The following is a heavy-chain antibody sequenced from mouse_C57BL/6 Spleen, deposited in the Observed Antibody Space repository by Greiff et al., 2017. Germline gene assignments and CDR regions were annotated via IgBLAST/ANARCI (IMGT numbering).Heavy chain of an antibody. CDR3: TVTTVVATKGY. V-gene: IGHV14-1*01. Sequence: EVQLQQSGAELVRPGASVKLSCTASGFNIKDYYMHWVKQRPEQGLEWIGRIDPEDGDTEYAPKFQGKATMTADTSSNTAYLQLSSLTAEDTAVYYCTVTTVVATKGYWGQGTTLTVAS. CDR2: IDPEDGDT. D-gene: IGHD1-1*01. J-gene: IGHJ2*01. CDR1: GFNIKDYY.